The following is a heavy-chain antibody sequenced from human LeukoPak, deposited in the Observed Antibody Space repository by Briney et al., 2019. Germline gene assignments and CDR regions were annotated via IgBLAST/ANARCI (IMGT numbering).Heavy chain of an antibody. CDR1: GGSISSYY. J-gene: IGHJ5*02. Sequence: SETLSLTCTVSGGSISSYYWSWIRQAPVKGLEWIGYIYYSESTNYNPSLKSRVTISVDTSKNQFSLKLSSVTAADTAVYYCARDRRYGGNLLFDHWGQGTLVTVSS. V-gene: IGHV4-59*01. CDR2: IYYSEST. D-gene: IGHD4-23*01. CDR3: ARDRRYGGNLLFDH.